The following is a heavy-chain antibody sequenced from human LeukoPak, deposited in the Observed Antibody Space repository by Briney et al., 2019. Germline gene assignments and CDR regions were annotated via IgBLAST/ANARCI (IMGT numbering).Heavy chain of an antibody. J-gene: IGHJ4*02. V-gene: IGHV3-43*01. CDR3: AKDMDPYSCSGGSCYTNFDY. Sequence: GGSLRLSCAASGFTFDDYTMHWVRQAPGKGLEWVSLISWDGGSTYYADSVKGRFTISRDNSKNSLYLQMNSLRTEDTALYYCAKDMDPYSCSGGSCYTNFDYWGQGTLVTVSS. CDR2: ISWDGGST. CDR1: GFTFDDYT. D-gene: IGHD2-15*01.